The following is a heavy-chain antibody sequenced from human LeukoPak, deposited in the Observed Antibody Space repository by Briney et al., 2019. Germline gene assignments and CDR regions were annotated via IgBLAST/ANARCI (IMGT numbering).Heavy chain of an antibody. CDR1: GFTFSSYW. J-gene: IGHJ3*02. CDR3: ARASSGSYYTDAFDI. CDR2: INSDGSST. Sequence: GGSLRLSCAASGFTFSSYWMHWARQAPGKGLVWVSRINSDGSSTSYADSVKGRFTISRDNAKNSLYLQMNSLRAEDTAVYYCARASSGSYYTDAFDIWGQGTMVTVSS. V-gene: IGHV3-74*01. D-gene: IGHD3-10*01.